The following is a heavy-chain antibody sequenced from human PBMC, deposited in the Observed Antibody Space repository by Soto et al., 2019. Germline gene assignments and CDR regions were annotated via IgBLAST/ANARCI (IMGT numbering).Heavy chain of an antibody. J-gene: IGHJ5*02. V-gene: IGHV3-9*01. CDR3: APSDSSGWYEGWFDP. CDR2: ISWNSGSI. CDR1: GFTFDDYS. D-gene: IGHD6-19*01. Sequence: EVQLVESGGGLVQPGRSLRLSCAASGFTFDDYSMHWVRQAPGKGLEWVSGISWNSGSIGYADSVKGRFTISRDNAKNSLYLQMNSLRAEDTALYYCAPSDSSGWYEGWFDPWGQGTLVTVSS.